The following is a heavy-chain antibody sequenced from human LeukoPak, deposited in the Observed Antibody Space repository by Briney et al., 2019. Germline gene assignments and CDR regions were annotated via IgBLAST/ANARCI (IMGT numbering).Heavy chain of an antibody. J-gene: IGHJ4*02. Sequence: ASVKVSCTASGYTFTGYYMHWVRQAPGQGLEWMGWINPNSGGTNFAQTIQGRVTMTRDTSISTAYMELSRLRSDDTAVYYCARVRREYYASSGYLDYWGQGTLVTVSS. CDR3: ARVRREYYASSGYLDY. CDR1: GYTFTGYY. D-gene: IGHD3-22*01. V-gene: IGHV1-2*02. CDR2: INPNSGGT.